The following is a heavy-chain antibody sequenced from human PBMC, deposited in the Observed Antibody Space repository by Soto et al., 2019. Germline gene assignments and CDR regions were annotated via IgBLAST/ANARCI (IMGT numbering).Heavy chain of an antibody. CDR1: GYTFTSYG. J-gene: IGHJ4*02. CDR2: ISAYNGNT. D-gene: IGHD5-12*01. Sequence: QVQLVQSGAEVKKPGASVKVSCKASGYTFTSYGISWVRQAPGQGLEWMGWISAYNGNTNYAQKLQGRVTMTTDTSPSKEHMDPSSLRPDDTAIYYCARNNGYERDYWGQGTLVTVSS. CDR3: ARNNGYERDY. V-gene: IGHV1-18*01.